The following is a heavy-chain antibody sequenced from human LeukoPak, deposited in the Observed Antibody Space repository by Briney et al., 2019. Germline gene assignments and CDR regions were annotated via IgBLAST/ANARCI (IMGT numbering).Heavy chain of an antibody. CDR3: ARTTVAGRDYYGMDV. D-gene: IGHD6-19*01. J-gene: IGHJ6*02. Sequence: ASVKVSCKASGYTFTGYRMHWVRQAPGQGLEWMGWINPNSGGTNYAQKFQGRVTMTRDTSISTAYMELSRLRSDDTAVYYCARTTVAGRDYYGMDVWGQGTTVTVSS. V-gene: IGHV1-2*02. CDR2: INPNSGGT. CDR1: GYTFTGYR.